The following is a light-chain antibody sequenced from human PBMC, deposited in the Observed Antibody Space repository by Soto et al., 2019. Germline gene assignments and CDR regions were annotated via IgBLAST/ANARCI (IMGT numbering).Light chain of an antibody. CDR2: DAS. CDR3: QQRSNWPPT. CDR1: QSVSSS. V-gene: IGKV3-11*01. J-gene: IGKJ1*01. Sequence: EIVLTQSPATLSLSPGERATLSCRASQSVSSSLAWYQPKPGQAPRLLMYDASNRATGIPARLSGSGSGTDVTLTISSLEPEDFAIYYCQQRSNWPPTFGQGTKVEIK.